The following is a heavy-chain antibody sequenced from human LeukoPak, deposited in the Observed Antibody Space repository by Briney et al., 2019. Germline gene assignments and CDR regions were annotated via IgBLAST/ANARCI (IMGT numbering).Heavy chain of an antibody. J-gene: IGHJ5*02. CDR3: ARPYYYDSRIDP. V-gene: IGHV4-30-4*01. D-gene: IGHD3-22*01. CDR2: MYSSGST. CDR1: GVSISSGDYY. Sequence: PSETLSLTCTVSGVSISSGDYYWSWIRQPPGKGLEWIGYMYSSGSTYYNPSLKSRATISVDTSKNQFSLKLGSVTAADTAVYYCARPYYYDSRIDPWGQGTLVTVSS.